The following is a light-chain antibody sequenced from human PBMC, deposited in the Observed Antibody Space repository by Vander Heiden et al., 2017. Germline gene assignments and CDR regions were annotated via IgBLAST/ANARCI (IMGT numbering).Light chain of an antibody. V-gene: IGKV1-39*01. J-gene: IGKJ1*01. CDR1: QSISSY. Sequence: DIQMTQSPSSLSASVGDRVTITCRASQSISSYLNWYQQKPGKAPKLLIYAASSLQSGVPSRCSGSGSGTDFTLTISRRQPEDFATYYCQHRDSTPCPFGQGTKVEIK. CDR3: QHRDSTPCP. CDR2: AAS.